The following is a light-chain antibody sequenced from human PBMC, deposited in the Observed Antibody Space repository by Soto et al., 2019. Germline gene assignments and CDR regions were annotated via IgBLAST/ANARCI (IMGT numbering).Light chain of an antibody. Sequence: EIVLTQSPGTLSLFPGERASLSCRASQSVTGSFLAWYHQRPGQAPRLLIYGATSSATGIPDRFSGSGSGTDFTLTINRLEPEDFAVYYCQQYGDSPQTFGQGTKVEIK. CDR2: GAT. CDR3: QQYGDSPQT. V-gene: IGKV3-20*01. J-gene: IGKJ1*01. CDR1: QSVTGSF.